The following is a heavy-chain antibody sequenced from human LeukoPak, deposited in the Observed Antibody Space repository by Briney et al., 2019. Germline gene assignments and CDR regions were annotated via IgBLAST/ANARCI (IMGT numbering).Heavy chain of an antibody. CDR2: IYTSGST. CDR1: GGSLSSGDYY. J-gene: IGHJ5*02. Sequence: PSQTLSLTCTLSGGSLSSGDYYWSWIPQPPGKGLEWIGRIYTSGSTNYNPSLKSRVTISVDTSKNQFSLKLSSVTAADTAVYYCARAGGYCSSTSCYGFRFDPWGQGTLVTVSS. V-gene: IGHV4-61*02. D-gene: IGHD2-2*01. CDR3: ARAGGYCSSTSCYGFRFDP.